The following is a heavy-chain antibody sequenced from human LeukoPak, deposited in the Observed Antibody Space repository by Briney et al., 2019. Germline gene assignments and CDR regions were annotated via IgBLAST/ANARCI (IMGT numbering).Heavy chain of an antibody. Sequence: SETLSLTCAVSGGSISSYYWSWIRQPAGKGLEWIGRIYTSGSTNYNPSLKSRVTMSVDTSKNQFSLRLNSVTAADTALYFCAREEQSVGPYFDYWGQGILVTVSS. D-gene: IGHD3-10*01. J-gene: IGHJ4*02. V-gene: IGHV4-4*07. CDR2: IYTSGST. CDR3: AREEQSVGPYFDY. CDR1: GGSISSYY.